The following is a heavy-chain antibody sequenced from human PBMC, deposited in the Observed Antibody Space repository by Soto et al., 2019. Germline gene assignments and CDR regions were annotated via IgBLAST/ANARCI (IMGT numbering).Heavy chain of an antibody. J-gene: IGHJ6*02. CDR3: ARDNSSSWYYYYGMDV. D-gene: IGHD6-13*01. CDR1: GFTFSSYS. CDR2: ISSSSSTI. Sequence: EVQLVESGGGLVQPGGSLRLSCAASGFTFSSYSMNWVRQAPGKGLEWVSYISSSSSTIYYADSVKGRFTISRDNAKNSLYLQMNSLRDEDTAVYYCARDNSSSWYYYYGMDVWGQGTTVTVSS. V-gene: IGHV3-48*02.